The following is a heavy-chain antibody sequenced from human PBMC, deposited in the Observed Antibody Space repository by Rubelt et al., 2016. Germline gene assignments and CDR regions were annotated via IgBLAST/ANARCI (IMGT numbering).Heavy chain of an antibody. CDR3: GRQRVLRWSDACDA. V-gene: IGHV4-59*08. Sequence: QVQLQESGPRLVKPSETLSLTCTVSGGSINSYFWSWVRQPPGKGLEWIGYIYCTGGTNYNPSLKSRVTISQDLSKNQFSLQLMSGTGADTAVVYCGRQRVLRWSDACDAWGKGTIVAVAS. CDR1: GGSINSYF. D-gene: IGHD2-21*01. J-gene: IGHJ3*01. CDR2: IYCTGGT.